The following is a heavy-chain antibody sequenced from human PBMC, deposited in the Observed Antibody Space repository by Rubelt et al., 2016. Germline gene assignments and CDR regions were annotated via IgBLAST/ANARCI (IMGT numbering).Heavy chain of an antibody. J-gene: IGHJ4*02. CDR2: IIPILGCA. D-gene: IGHD1-14*01. Sequence: QVQLVQSGAEVKKPGSSVKVSCKASGGTFSSYAISWVRQAPGQGLEWMGRIIPILGCANLAWKSQGSGTITADKSTCTAYMELSSLRSEDTAVYYCARGRMTDYWGQGTLVTASS. V-gene: IGHV1-69*04. CDR1: GGTFSSYA. CDR3: ARGRMTDY.